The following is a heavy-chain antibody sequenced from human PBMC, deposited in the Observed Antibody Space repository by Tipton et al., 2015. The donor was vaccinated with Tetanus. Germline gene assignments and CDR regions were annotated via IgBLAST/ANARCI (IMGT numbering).Heavy chain of an antibody. Sequence: TLSLTCTVSGASLSRGGYYWTWIRQNPGKGLEWIGDIYFSGSTYYNPPLKSRVSISVDTSKNQFSLRLNSVTAADTAVYYCARDQARGARGWNYFDSWGQGTLVTVSS. V-gene: IGHV4-31*03. CDR3: ARDQARGARGWNYFDS. J-gene: IGHJ4*02. CDR2: IYFSGST. D-gene: IGHD6-6*01. CDR1: GASLSRGGYY.